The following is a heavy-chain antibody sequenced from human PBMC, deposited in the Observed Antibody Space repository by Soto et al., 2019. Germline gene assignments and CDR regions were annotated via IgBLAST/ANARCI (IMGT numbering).Heavy chain of an antibody. Sequence: ASVKVSCKASGYTFTSYAMHWVRQAPGQRLEWMGWINAGNGNTKYSQKFQGRVTITRDTSASTAYMELRSLRSDDTAVYYCARGGRYYDILTGYPFDYWGQRSLVPVSS. V-gene: IGHV1-3*01. CDR2: INAGNGNT. D-gene: IGHD3-9*01. CDR1: GYTFTSYA. J-gene: IGHJ4*02. CDR3: ARGGRYYDILTGYPFDY.